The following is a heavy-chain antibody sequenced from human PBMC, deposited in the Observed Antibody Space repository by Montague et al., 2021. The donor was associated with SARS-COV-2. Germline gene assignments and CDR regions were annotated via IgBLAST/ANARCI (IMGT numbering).Heavy chain of an antibody. CDR1: GGSFGGYY. J-gene: IGHJ5*02. V-gene: IGHV4-34*01. CDR2: INHSGST. D-gene: IGHD3-16*02. CDR3: ARGYDYVWGSYRYLHWFDP. Sequence: SETLSLTCAVYGGSFGGYYWSWIRQPPGKGLEWIGEINHSGSTNYNPSLKSRVTISVDTSKNQFSLKLSSVTAADTAAYYCARGYDYVWGSYRYLHWFDPWGQGTLVTVSS.